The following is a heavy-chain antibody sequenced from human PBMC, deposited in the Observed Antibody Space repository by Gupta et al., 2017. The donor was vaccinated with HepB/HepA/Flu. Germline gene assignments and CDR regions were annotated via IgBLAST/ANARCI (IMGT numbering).Heavy chain of an antibody. CDR2: ISSSGSTI. CDR1: GSTFRDYY. V-gene: IGHV3-11*04. Sequence: QVQLVESGGGLVKPGGSLRLSCAASGSTFRDYYMGWIRQAPGKGLEWVSYISSSGSTIYYADSVKGRFTISRDNAKNSLYLQMNSLRAEDTAVYYCARTMYYDILTGNRNYYMDVWGKGTTVTVSS. J-gene: IGHJ6*03. D-gene: IGHD3-9*01. CDR3: ARTMYYDILTGNRNYYMDV.